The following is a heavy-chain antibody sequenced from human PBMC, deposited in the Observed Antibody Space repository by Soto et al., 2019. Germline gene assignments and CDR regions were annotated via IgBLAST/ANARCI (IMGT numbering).Heavy chain of an antibody. Sequence: TLSLTCSVSGASFTSAVYYCSWIRQLPGKCLELIAYIQNSVSTIYSPSLKSRATISVDTYKNQFSLRLNSVTAADTAMYYCAMSRSGILDSWGQGTLVTVSS. CDR3: AMSRSGILDS. CDR2: IQNSVST. CDR1: GASFTSAVYY. J-gene: IGHJ5*01. D-gene: IGHD6-19*01. V-gene: IGHV4-31*03.